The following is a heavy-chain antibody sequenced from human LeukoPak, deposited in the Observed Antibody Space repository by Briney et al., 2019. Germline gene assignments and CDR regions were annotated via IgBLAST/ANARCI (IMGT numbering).Heavy chain of an antibody. Sequence: ASVKVSCKASGYTFTGYYMHWVRQAPGQGLEWMGWINPNSGGTNYAQKFQGRVTMTRDTSISTAYMELSRLRSDDTAVYYCARDLFHYYDSSGYPHHPIDYWGQGTLATVSS. V-gene: IGHV1-2*02. CDR2: INPNSGGT. CDR3: ARDLFHYYDSSGYPHHPIDY. J-gene: IGHJ4*02. CDR1: GYTFTGYY. D-gene: IGHD3-22*01.